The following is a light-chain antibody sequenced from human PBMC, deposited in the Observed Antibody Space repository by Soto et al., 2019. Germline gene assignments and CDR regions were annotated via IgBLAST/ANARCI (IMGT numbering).Light chain of an antibody. Sequence: TVMTQSPATLSVSPGEGATVSCRASQSVGRNLAWYQQKPGQAPRLLIYDASTRATGMPARCSGGGSGTEFTLNIDSLQSEDCAVYYCLHYRYWPRTFGQGTKVEIK. CDR3: LHYRYWPRT. J-gene: IGKJ1*01. V-gene: IGKV3-15*01. CDR1: QSVGRN. CDR2: DAS.